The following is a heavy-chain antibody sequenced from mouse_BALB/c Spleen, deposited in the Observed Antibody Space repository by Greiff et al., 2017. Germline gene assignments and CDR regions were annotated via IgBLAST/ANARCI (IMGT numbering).Heavy chain of an antibody. D-gene: IGHD2-1*01. J-gene: IGHJ3*01. V-gene: IGHV1-80*01. CDR1: GYAFSSYW. Sequence: QVQLKESGAELVRPGSSVKISCKASGYAFSSYWMNWVKQRPGQGLEWIGQIYPGDGDTNYNGKFKGKATLTADKSSSTAYMQLSSLTSEDSAVYFCARKGGNYVSWFAYWGQGTLVTVSA. CDR2: IYPGDGDT. CDR3: ARKGGNYVSWFAY.